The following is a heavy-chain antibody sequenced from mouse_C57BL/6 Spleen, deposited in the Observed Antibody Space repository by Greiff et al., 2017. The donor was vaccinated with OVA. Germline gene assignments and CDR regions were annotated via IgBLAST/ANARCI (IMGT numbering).Heavy chain of an antibody. J-gene: IGHJ2*01. Sequence: VQLQQSGPELVKPGASVKISCKASGYAFSSSWMNWVKQRPGKGLEWIGRIYPGDGDTNYNGKFKGKATLTADKSSSTAYMQLSSLTSEDSAVYFCARNDYGSSSLDYWGQGTTLTVSS. V-gene: IGHV1-82*01. CDR3: ARNDYGSSSLDY. D-gene: IGHD1-1*01. CDR1: GYAFSSSW. CDR2: IYPGDGDT.